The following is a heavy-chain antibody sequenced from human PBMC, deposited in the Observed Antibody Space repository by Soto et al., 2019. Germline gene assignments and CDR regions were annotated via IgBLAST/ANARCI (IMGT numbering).Heavy chain of an antibody. CDR2: ITRDGYNK. J-gene: IGHJ4*02. CDR1: GFMFKNYA. Sequence: GGSLRLSCAGSGFMFKNYALNWVRQAPGKGLEWVASITRDGYNKYYADSVKGRFTISRDNSRDTLSLQMTALRTEDSSIYYCTKSSGGSSSVGMDYWGQGTRVTVSS. D-gene: IGHD6-6*01. V-gene: IGHV3-30*04. CDR3: TKSSGGSSSVGMDY.